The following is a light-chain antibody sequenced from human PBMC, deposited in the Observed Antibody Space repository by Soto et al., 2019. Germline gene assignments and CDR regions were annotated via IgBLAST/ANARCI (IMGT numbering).Light chain of an antibody. CDR1: SSDVGGYNY. Sequence: QSALTQPASVSGSPGQSITISCTGTSSDVGGYNYVSWYQQHPGKAPKLMIYEVSNRPSGVSNRFSGSKSGNTASLTISGLQAEDEANYHCTSYTGSTLVFGGGTKLTVL. J-gene: IGLJ2*01. CDR2: EVS. CDR3: TSYTGSTLV. V-gene: IGLV2-14*01.